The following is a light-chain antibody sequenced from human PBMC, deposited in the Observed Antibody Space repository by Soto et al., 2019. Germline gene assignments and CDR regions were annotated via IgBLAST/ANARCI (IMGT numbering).Light chain of an antibody. CDR1: ESVNTN. CDR3: QKYNIWPPA. J-gene: IGKJ1*01. Sequence: TVMTQSPAILSASPGERVTLSCRASESVNTNLAWYQQKPGQGPRLLVYGASTRATGIPARFSGSGSGTDFALTITSLQSEVFEFYHFQKYNIWPPAFAQGTRVEMK. CDR2: GAS. V-gene: IGKV3-15*01.